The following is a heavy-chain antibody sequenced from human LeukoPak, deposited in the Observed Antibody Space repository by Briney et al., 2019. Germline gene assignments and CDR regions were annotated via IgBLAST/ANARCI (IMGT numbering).Heavy chain of an antibody. J-gene: IGHJ4*02. CDR3: AKYGPQDSGSSHFDY. D-gene: IGHD1-26*01. Sequence: GGSLTLSCAASGFYVGRNYMTWLRQAPGKGLEWVSFIYSGGATYYADSVRGRFTISRDSSKNTLFLQMNSLRAEDTAIYYCAKYGPQDSGSSHFDYWGQGALVTVSS. V-gene: IGHV3-53*01. CDR1: GFYVGRNY. CDR2: IYSGGAT.